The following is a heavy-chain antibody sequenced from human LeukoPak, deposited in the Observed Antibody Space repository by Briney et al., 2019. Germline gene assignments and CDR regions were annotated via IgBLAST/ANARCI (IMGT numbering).Heavy chain of an antibody. J-gene: IGHJ3*01. CDR1: GGSFSGYY. D-gene: IGHD6-19*01. CDR2: INHSGST. V-gene: IGHV4-34*01. Sequence: PSETLSLTCAVYGGSFSGYYWSWIRQPPGKGLEWIGEINHSGSTNYNPSLKSRVTISVDTSKNQFSLKLSSVTAADTAVYYCARYLYSSGWPYSFDWGQGTMVTVSS. CDR3: ARYLYSSGWPYSFD.